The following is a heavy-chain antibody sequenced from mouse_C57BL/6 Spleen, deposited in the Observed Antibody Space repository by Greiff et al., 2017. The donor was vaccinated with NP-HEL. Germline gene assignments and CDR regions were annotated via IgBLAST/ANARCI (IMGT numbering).Heavy chain of an antibody. Sequence: VQLQQSGAALAKPGASVKLSCKASGYTFTSYWMHWVKQRPGQVLEWIGYINPSSGYTKYNQKFKDKATLTADKSSSTAYMQRSSLTYENSAVYYCARKIYSNYLWFDYWGQGTLVTVSA. CDR3: ARKIYSNYLWFDY. J-gene: IGHJ3*01. D-gene: IGHD2-5*01. V-gene: IGHV1-7*01. CDR2: INPSSGYT. CDR1: GYTFTSYW.